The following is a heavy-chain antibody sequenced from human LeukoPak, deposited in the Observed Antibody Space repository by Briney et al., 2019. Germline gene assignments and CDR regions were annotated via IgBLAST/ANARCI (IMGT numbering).Heavy chain of an antibody. CDR2: IIPIFGTA. CDR1: GGTFSSYA. V-gene: IGHV1-69*13. D-gene: IGHD3-10*01. J-gene: IGHJ6*04. CDR3: ARDRGTMVRGVMGYYYGMDV. Sequence: GASVKVSCKASGGTFSSYAISWVRQAPGQGLEWMGGIIPIFGTANYAQKFQGRVTITADESTSTAYMELSSLRSEDTAVYYCARDRGTMVRGVMGYYYGMDVWGKGTTVTVSS.